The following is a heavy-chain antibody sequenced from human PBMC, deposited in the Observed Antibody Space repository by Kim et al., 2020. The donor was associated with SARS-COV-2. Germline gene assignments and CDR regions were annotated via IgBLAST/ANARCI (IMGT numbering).Heavy chain of an antibody. D-gene: IGHD3-10*01. Sequence: GGSLRLSCAASGLSFDSSAMNWVRQAPGKGLEWVAVISFDGHNKAYAGSVKGRVTISRDNSKSTLHLQMNSLRVEDTAVYYCARGNYYESVSLSDYYNGMDVWGQGTTVTVSS. CDR2: ISFDGHNK. CDR3: ARGNYYESVSLSDYYNGMDV. J-gene: IGHJ6*02. CDR1: GLSFDSSA. V-gene: IGHV3-30-3*01.